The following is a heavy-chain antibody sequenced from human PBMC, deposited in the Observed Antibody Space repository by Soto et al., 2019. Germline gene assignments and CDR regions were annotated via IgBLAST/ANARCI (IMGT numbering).Heavy chain of an antibody. D-gene: IGHD3-22*01. V-gene: IGHV3-49*04. CDR1: GFNFAAYT. Sequence: GGSLRLSCSASGFNFAAYTMSWVRLTPGKGLEWVGFIRRIAYGGTTDYAASVKGRFTISRDNSKNTLYLQMNSLRAEDTAVYYCAKEPDYYDSSGYRVYYFDYWGQGTLVTVSS. CDR2: IRRIAYGGTT. J-gene: IGHJ4*02. CDR3: AKEPDYYDSSGYRVYYFDY.